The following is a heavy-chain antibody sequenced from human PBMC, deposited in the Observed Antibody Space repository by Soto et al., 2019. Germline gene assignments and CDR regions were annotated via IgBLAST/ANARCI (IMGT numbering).Heavy chain of an antibody. D-gene: IGHD1-7*01. V-gene: IGHV4-38-2*02. CDR3: ARDPITGTTGPGWFDP. J-gene: IGHJ5*02. CDR2: IYHSGST. CDR1: GYSIGSGYY. Sequence: PSETLSLTCAVSGYSIGSGYYWGWIRQPPGKGLEWIGSIYHSGSTYYNPSLKSRVTISVDTSKNQFSLKLSSVTAADTAVYYCARDPITGTTGPGWFDPWGQGTLVTVSS.